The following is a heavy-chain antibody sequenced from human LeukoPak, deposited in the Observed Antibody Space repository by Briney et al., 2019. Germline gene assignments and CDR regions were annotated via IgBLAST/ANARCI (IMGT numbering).Heavy chain of an antibody. CDR2: LSHGGST. D-gene: IGHD1-26*01. Sequence: SETLSLTCAVSGVSVGSNNYYWTWIRQSPGRGLEWIGSLSHGGSTNYNPSLKSRVTISVDTSKNQLSLRLSSVTAADTARYYCARAVGAVYWYFDPWGRGTLVTVFS. V-gene: IGHV4-61*01. J-gene: IGHJ2*01. CDR3: ARAVGAVYWYFDP. CDR1: GVSVGSNNYY.